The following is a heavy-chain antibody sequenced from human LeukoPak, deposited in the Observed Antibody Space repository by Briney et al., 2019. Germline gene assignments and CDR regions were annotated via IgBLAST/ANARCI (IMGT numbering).Heavy chain of an antibody. CDR3: ARVGRGYSYGDLDY. CDR1: GYTFISYY. D-gene: IGHD5-18*01. Sequence: ASVKVCCKASGYTFISYYMHWVRQAPGQGLEWMGIINPSGGGTNYAQKFQGRVTMTRDTSTNTIYMELSSLRSEDTAVYYCARVGRGYSYGDLDYWGQGTLVTVSS. J-gene: IGHJ4*02. V-gene: IGHV1-46*01. CDR2: INPSGGGT.